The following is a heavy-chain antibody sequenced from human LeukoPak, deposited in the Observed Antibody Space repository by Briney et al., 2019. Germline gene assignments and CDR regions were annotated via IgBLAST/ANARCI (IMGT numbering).Heavy chain of an antibody. V-gene: IGHV1-8*01. CDR2: MNPNSGNT. D-gene: IGHD1-26*01. CDR1: GYTFTSYD. J-gene: IGHJ4*02. CDR3: ARDSSGSPVHYFDY. Sequence: ASVKVSCKASGYTFTSYDINWVRQATGQGLEWMGWMNPNSGNTSYAQKFQGRVTMTRDTSTSTVYMELSSLRSEDTAVYYCARDSSGSPVHYFDYWGQGTLVTVSS.